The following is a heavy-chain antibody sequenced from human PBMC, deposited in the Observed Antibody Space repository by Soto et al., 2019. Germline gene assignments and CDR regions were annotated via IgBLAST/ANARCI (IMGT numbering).Heavy chain of an antibody. J-gene: IGHJ4*01. CDR2: VTGNPGSA. CDR3: VNTYYRFPSGYYLDY. CDR1: GFTFSGAV. V-gene: IGHV3-23*01. D-gene: IGHD3-3*01. Sequence: GGSLRLSCAASGFTFSGAVMSWVRQAPGKGLEWVSSVTGNPGSAYCAHSVKGRCTISRDNSRKTVSLQMHSPRAEHKDLYYCVNTYYRFPSGYYLDYWGHGALVTISP.